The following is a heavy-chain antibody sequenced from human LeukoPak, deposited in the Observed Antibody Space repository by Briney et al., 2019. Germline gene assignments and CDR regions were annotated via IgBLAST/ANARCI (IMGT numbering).Heavy chain of an antibody. Sequence: ASVKVSCKASGYNFTNYGISWVRQAPGQGLEWMGWISAYSGDANYAQKLQGRLTMTTDTSPNTAYLELRSLTSGDTAVYYCARAPSFGDYGGDYWGQGTLVTVSS. CDR2: ISAYSGDA. J-gene: IGHJ4*02. D-gene: IGHD4-17*01. V-gene: IGHV1-18*01. CDR3: ARAPSFGDYGGDY. CDR1: GYNFTNYG.